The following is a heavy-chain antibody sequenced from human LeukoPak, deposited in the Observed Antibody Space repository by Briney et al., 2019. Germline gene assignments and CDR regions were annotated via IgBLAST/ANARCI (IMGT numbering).Heavy chain of an antibody. Sequence: GGSLRLSCAASGFTFSQCWMSWVRQAPGKGLEWVANIKPDGSGKYYVDSVRGRFTISRGNAKNSLSLQMDSLRAEDTAVYYCAKSYNGYESKPDYWGQGTLVTVSS. CDR2: IKPDGSGK. CDR3: AKSYNGYESKPDY. D-gene: IGHD5-12*01. V-gene: IGHV3-7*03. J-gene: IGHJ4*02. CDR1: GFTFSQCW.